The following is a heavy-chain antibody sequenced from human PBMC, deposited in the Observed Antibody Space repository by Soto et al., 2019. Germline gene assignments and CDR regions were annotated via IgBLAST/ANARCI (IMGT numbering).Heavy chain of an antibody. Sequence: KPSETLSLSCTVSGGSISSSSYYGGWIRQPPGKGLEWIGSIYYSGSTYYNPSLKSRVTISVDTSKNQFSLKLSSVTAADTAVYYCARTAAMATIRYWGQGTLVTVSS. CDR1: GGSISSSSYY. CDR2: IYYSGST. D-gene: IGHD5-12*01. CDR3: ARTAAMATIRY. J-gene: IGHJ4*02. V-gene: IGHV4-39*01.